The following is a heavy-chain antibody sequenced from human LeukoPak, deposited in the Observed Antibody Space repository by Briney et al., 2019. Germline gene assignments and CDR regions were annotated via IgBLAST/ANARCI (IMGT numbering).Heavy chain of an antibody. D-gene: IGHD1-26*01. J-gene: IGHJ6*03. CDR2: INWNGGST. V-gene: IGHV3-20*04. Sequence: GGSLRLSCAASGFIFSDYAMHWVRQAPGKGLEWVSGINWNGGSTGYADSVKGRFTISRDNAKNSLYLQMNSLRAEDTAVYFCARATWDPNYYYYMDVWGKGTTVTISS. CDR3: ARATWDPNYYYYMDV. CDR1: GFIFSDYA.